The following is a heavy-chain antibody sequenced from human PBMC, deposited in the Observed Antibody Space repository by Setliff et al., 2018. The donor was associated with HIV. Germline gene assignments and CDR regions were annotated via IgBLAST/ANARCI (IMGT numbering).Heavy chain of an antibody. J-gene: IGHJ5*02. CDR3: ARGAYYNFWSGYSAGGGSLDP. Sequence: SETLSLTCSVSGGSISGYYWNWVRQPPGKGLEWLGYVYSSGTTDYNPALKGRVTISLDTSKSQFSLNLNSVTAADTAVYYCARGAYYNFWSGYSAGGGSLDPWGQGALITVSS. CDR2: VYSSGTT. V-gene: IGHV4-59*01. CDR1: GGSISGYY. D-gene: IGHD3-3*01.